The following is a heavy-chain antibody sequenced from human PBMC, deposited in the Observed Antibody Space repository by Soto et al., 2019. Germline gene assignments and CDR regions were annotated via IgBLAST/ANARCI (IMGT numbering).Heavy chain of an antibody. J-gene: IGHJ3*02. Sequence: SVNVSCKASGGTFSSYAISWVRQAPGQGLEWMGGIIPIFGTANYAQKFQGRVTITADESTRTAYMELSNLRSEETAVYYCAREITMIVRAAFDNWGQGTMVTVSS. V-gene: IGHV1-69*13. CDR3: AREITMIVRAAFDN. D-gene: IGHD3-22*01. CDR2: IIPIFGTA. CDR1: GGTFSSYA.